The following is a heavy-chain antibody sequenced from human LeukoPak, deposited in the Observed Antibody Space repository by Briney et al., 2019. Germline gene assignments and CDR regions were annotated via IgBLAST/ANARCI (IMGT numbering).Heavy chain of an antibody. CDR3: AEDQKLQPFHY. J-gene: IGHJ4*02. CDR1: GFTFSTYG. Sequence: GGSLRLSCTASGFTFSTYGMDWVRQAPGRGLEWVAFIQFDGSDEFYADSVKGRFTISRDNSKNTLYLQMNSLRPEDTSVYYCAEDQKLQPFHYWGQGTLVTVSS. CDR2: IQFDGSDE. V-gene: IGHV3-30*02. D-gene: IGHD1-1*01.